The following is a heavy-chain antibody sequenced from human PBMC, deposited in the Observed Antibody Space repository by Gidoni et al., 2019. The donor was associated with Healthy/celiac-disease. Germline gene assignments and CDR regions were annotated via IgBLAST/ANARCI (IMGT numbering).Heavy chain of an antibody. J-gene: IGHJ3*02. CDR1: GFTFDDYA. D-gene: IGHD3-9*01. V-gene: IGHV3-9*01. CDR3: AKDLTYTRKGPFDI. Sequence: EVQLVESGGGLVQPGRSLRLSCAASGFTFDDYAMHWVRQAPGKGLEGVSGISWNSGSIGYADSVKGRFTISRDNAKNSLYLQMNSLRAEDTALYYCAKDLTYTRKGPFDIWGQGTMVTVSS. CDR2: ISWNSGSI.